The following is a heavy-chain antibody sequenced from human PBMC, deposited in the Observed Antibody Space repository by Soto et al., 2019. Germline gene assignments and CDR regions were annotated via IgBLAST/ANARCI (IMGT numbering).Heavy chain of an antibody. Sequence: GSLRLSCAASGFTFGDYALSWVRQGPGKGLEWVGFIRSKRYGGTPEYAASVKGRFSISRDDSGNIAYLQMNSLRTEDTAVYFCTILPRHPRPAFDYWGQGTQVTVSS. V-gene: IGHV3-49*04. CDR3: TILPRHPRPAFDY. CDR1: GFTFGDYA. CDR2: IRSKRYGGTP. J-gene: IGHJ4*02. D-gene: IGHD2-2*01.